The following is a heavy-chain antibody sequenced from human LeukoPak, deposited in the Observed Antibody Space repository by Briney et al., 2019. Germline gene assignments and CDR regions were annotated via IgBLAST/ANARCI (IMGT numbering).Heavy chain of an antibody. J-gene: IGHJ4*02. V-gene: IGHV4-4*07. Sequence: SETLSLTCTVSGGSISSNYYWSWIRQPAGKGREYIGRIYNSGITNYNPSLKRRVTISVDTSKKQFSMKLSSVTDADTAVYYCARGPYYYDRSGVSSLDYWGQGTLVTVSS. CDR3: ARGPYYYDRSGVSSLDY. CDR2: IYNSGIT. D-gene: IGHD3-22*01. CDR1: GGSISSNYY.